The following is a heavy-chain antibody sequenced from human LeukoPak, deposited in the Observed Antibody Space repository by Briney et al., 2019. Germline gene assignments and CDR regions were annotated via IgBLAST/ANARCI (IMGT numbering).Heavy chain of an antibody. CDR1: SGSIIRCH. V-gene: IGHV4-4*07. J-gene: IGHJ2*01. D-gene: IGHD5-18*01. CDR2: ISTSGSP. Sequence: PSETLSLICTVSSGSIIRCHWSWIRQSAEKGLEWIGRISTSGSPNYNPSLRSRVSMSADTSKSQVSLQVTSVTAADTAVYYCARGRDTALNYFDLWGRGTLVTVSS. CDR3: ARGRDTALNYFDL.